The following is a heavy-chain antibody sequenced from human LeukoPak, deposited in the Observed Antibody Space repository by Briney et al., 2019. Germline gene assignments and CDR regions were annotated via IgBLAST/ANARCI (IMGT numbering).Heavy chain of an antibody. CDR2: ICGSTDST. Sequence: GGSLRLSCAASGFPFNKYAMSWVRQAPGKGLEWVSVICGSTDSTHYADSVKGRFTISRDNSKNTLYLQMDSLRAEDTAVYYCAKLLGGSCYGNIDYWGQGTLVTVPS. J-gene: IGHJ4*02. CDR3: AKLLGGSCYGNIDY. CDR1: GFPFNKYA. V-gene: IGHV3-23*01. D-gene: IGHD2-15*01.